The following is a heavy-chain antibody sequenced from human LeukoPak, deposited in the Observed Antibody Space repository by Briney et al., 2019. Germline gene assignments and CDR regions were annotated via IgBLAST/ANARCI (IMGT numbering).Heavy chain of an antibody. V-gene: IGHV3-7*01. CDR1: GYRFSNNW. CDR2: IKQDGSEK. CDR3: ARDRVGDSDAFDV. D-gene: IGHD2-21*01. J-gene: IGHJ3*01. Sequence: GGSLRLSCAASGYRFSNNWMSWVRQAPGKGLEWVANIKQDGSEKYYVDSVKGRFTISRDNAKSSLCLQMSSLRAEDTAMYYCARDRVGDSDAFDVWGQGTVVTVSS.